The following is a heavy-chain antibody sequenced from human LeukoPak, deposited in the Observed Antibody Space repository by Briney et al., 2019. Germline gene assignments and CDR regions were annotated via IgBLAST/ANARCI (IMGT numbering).Heavy chain of an antibody. V-gene: IGHV4-39*07. J-gene: IGHJ4*02. Sequence: PSETLSLTCTVSGGSISSSSYYWGWIRQPPGKGLEWIGSIYYSGSTYYNPSLKSRVTISVDTSKNQFSLKLSSVTAADTAVYYCAGGRGYYDSSGYYWGYWGQGTLVTVSS. CDR1: GGSISSSSYY. D-gene: IGHD3-22*01. CDR3: AGGRGYYDSSGYYWGY. CDR2: IYYSGST.